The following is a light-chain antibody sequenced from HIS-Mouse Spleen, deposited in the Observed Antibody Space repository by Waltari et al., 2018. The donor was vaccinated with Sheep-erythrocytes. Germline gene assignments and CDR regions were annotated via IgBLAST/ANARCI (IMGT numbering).Light chain of an antibody. V-gene: IGLV3-21*02. CDR2: DDS. Sequence: SYVLTQPPSVSVAPGQTARITCGGNNIGSKSVHWYQQKPGQATVLVVYDDSDRPPGIPERFAGSNSGNTATLTISRVEAGDEADYYCQVWDSSSDPVVFGGGTK. J-gene: IGLJ2*01. CDR1: NIGSKS. CDR3: QVWDSSSDPVV.